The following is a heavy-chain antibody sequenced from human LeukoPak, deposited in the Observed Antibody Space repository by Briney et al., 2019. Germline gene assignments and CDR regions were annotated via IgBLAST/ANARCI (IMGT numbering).Heavy chain of an antibody. D-gene: IGHD2-2*01. Sequence: SETLSLTCTVSGGSISSYYWSWIRQPPGKGLEWIGYIYYSGSTNYNPSLKSRVTISVDTSKNQFSLKLSSVTAADTAVYYCARRGDCSSASCLRRGAFDIWGQGTMVTVSS. CDR1: GGSISSYY. CDR3: ARRGDCSSASCLRRGAFDI. J-gene: IGHJ3*02. CDR2: IYYSGST. V-gene: IGHV4-59*08.